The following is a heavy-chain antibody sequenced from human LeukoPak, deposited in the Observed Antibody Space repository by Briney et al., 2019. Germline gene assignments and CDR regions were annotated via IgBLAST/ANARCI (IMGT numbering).Heavy chain of an antibody. Sequence: ASVKVSCKASGYTFTGYYMHWVRQAPGQGLEWMGWINPNSGGTNYAQRFQGRVTMTRDTSISTAYMELSRLRSDDTAVYYCARENGWYGYYFDYWGQGTLVTVSS. V-gene: IGHV1-2*02. CDR1: GYTFTGYY. D-gene: IGHD6-19*01. CDR3: ARENGWYGYYFDY. J-gene: IGHJ4*02. CDR2: INPNSGGT.